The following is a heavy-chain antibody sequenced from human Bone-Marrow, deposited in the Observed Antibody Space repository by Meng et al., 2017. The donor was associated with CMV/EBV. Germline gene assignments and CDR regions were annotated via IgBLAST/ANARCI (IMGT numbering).Heavy chain of an antibody. V-gene: IGHV1-18*01. J-gene: IGHJ5*02. Sequence: ASVKVSCKASGYTFSSYAISWVRQAPGQGLEWMGGIIAYNGDTNYAQKLQGRVTMTRDTSISTAYMELRRLRSDDTAVYYCATELVLKVYRAFDTWGQGTLVTVSS. CDR1: GYTFSSYA. CDR2: IIAYNGDT. CDR3: ATELVLKVYRAFDT. D-gene: IGHD2-8*01.